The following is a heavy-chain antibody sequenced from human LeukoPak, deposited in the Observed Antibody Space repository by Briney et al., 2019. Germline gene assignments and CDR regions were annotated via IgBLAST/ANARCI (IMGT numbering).Heavy chain of an antibody. Sequence: GGSLRLSCAASGFTFSSYAMSCVRQAPGKGLEWVSVIYSGVSTYYADSVKGRFTISRDNSKNTPYLQMNSLRAEDTAVYYCARVRDPFDYWGQGTLVTVSS. J-gene: IGHJ4*02. D-gene: IGHD5-24*01. CDR2: IYSGVST. V-gene: IGHV3-53*01. CDR1: GFTFSSYA. CDR3: ARVRDPFDY.